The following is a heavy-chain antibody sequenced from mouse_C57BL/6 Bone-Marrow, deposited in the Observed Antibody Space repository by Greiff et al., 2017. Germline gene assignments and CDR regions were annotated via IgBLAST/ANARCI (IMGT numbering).Heavy chain of an antibody. J-gene: IGHJ1*03. CDR3: ARRRSYWYFDF. CDR1: GYTFTNYW. Sequence: VQLQQSGAELVRPGPSVKMSCTASGYTFTNYWIGWAQQRPGHGLEWIGDIYPGGGYTKSNEKFTGKATLTADNSSTTAYMQFSSLISEDSAIYYCARRRSYWYFDFWGTGTTGTVSS. CDR2: IYPGGGYT. V-gene: IGHV1-63*01.